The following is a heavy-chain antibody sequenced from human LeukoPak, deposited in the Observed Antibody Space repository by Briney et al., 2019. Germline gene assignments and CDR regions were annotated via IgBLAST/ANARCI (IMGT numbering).Heavy chain of an antibody. V-gene: IGHV4-34*01. Sequence: ASETLSLTCAVYGGSFSGYYWSWIRQPPGKGLEWIGEINHSGSTNYNPSLKSRVTISVDTSKNQFSLKLSSVTAADTAVYYCARDVQCADSGSYCDYFDYWGQGTLVTVSS. J-gene: IGHJ4*02. CDR2: INHSGST. CDR1: GGSFSGYY. D-gene: IGHD1-26*01. CDR3: ARDVQCADSGSYCDYFDY.